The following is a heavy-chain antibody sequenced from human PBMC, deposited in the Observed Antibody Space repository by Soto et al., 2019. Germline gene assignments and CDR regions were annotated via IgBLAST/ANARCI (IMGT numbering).Heavy chain of an antibody. Sequence: SETLSLTCTVSGGSISSGGYYWSWIRQHPGKGLEWIGYIYYSGSTYYNPSLKSRVTILVDTPENQFSLKLSSVTAADTAVYYCARVWYYDFWSGSHFFDYWGQGTLVTVSS. CDR1: GGSISSGGYY. V-gene: IGHV4-31*02. CDR2: IYYSGST. CDR3: ARVWYYDFWSGSHFFDY. J-gene: IGHJ4*02. D-gene: IGHD3-3*01.